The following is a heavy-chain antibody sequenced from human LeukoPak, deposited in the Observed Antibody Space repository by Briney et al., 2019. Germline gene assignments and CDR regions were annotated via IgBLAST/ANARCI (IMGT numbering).Heavy chain of an antibody. Sequence: SETLSLTCAVYGGSFSGYYWSWIRQPPGKGLEWIGEINHSGSTNYNPSLKSRVTISVDTSKNQFSLKLSSVTAADTAVYYCARGGYCSGGSCYKQFNYYYYYYGMDVWGQGTTVTVSS. J-gene: IGHJ6*02. CDR3: ARGGYCSGGSCYKQFNYYYYYYGMDV. D-gene: IGHD2-15*01. CDR2: INHSGST. CDR1: GGSFSGYY. V-gene: IGHV4-34*01.